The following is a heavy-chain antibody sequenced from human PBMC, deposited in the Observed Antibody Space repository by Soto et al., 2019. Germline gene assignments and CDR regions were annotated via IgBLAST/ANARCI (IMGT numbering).Heavy chain of an antibody. J-gene: IGHJ4*02. V-gene: IGHV1-69*01. CDR3: ARAQLNVLMVYADYYFDY. CDR2: IIPIFGTA. D-gene: IGHD2-8*01. CDR1: GGTFSSYA. Sequence: QVQLVQSGAEVKKPGSSVKVSCKASGGTFSSYAISWVRQAPGQGLEWMGGIIPIFGTADYAQKFQGRVTITADESTSTAYMELSSLRSEDTAVYYCARAQLNVLMVYADYYFDYWGQGTLVTVSS.